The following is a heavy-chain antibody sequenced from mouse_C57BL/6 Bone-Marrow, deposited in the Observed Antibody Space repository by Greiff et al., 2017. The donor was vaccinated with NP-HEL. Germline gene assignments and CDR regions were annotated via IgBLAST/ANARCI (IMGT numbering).Heavy chain of an antibody. CDR2: ISYSGST. D-gene: IGHD1-1*01. V-gene: IGHV3-8*01. CDR3: ARVTTVVGGDYAMDY. Sequence: EVQRVESGPGLAKPSQTLSLTCSVTGYSITSDYWNWIRKFPGNKLEYMGYISYSGSTYYNPSLKSRISITRDTSKNQYYLQLNSVTTEDTATDYCARVTTVVGGDYAMDYWGQGTSVTVSS. CDR1: GYSITSDY. J-gene: IGHJ4*01.